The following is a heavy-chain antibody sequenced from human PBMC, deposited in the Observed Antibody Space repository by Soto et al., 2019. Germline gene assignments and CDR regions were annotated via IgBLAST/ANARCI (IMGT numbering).Heavy chain of an antibody. V-gene: IGHV4-59*01. J-gene: IGHJ1*01. D-gene: IGHD2-21*02. CDR3: ARQPILVVTADPLR. CDR2: VYYSGST. Sequence: SETLSLTCTVSGGSISSYYWSWIRQPPGKGLEWIGYVYYSGSTNYNPSLKSRVTISVDTSKNQFSLKLSSVTAADTAMYYCARQPILVVTADPLRWGQGTLVTVS. CDR1: GGSISSYY.